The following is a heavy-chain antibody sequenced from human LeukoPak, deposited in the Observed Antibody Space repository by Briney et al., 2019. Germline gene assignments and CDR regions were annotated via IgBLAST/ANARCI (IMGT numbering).Heavy chain of an antibody. V-gene: IGHV1-2*02. CDR2: INPNSGGT. CDR3: ARKYGEGQWLPRDY. Sequence: ASVTVSCKASGYTFTGYYMYWVRQAPGQGREWMGWINPNSGGTNYAQKFQGRVTMTRDRSISTAYMELSRLRSDDTAVYYCARKYGEGQWLPRDYWGQGTLVTVSS. CDR1: GYTFTGYY. D-gene: IGHD6-19*01. J-gene: IGHJ4*02.